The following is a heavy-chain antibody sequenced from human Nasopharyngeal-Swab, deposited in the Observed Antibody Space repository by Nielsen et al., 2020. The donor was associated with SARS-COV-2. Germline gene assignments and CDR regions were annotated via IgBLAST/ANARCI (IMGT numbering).Heavy chain of an antibody. V-gene: IGHV5-51*01. CDR2: ISPGDSDT. CDR1: GYTFSNYW. CDR3: ARGYSSGWYDY. J-gene: IGHJ4*02. D-gene: IGHD6-19*01. Sequence: GESLKISCQGSGYTFSNYWIGWVRQMPGKGLEWMGVISPGDSDTRYNPSLQRQVTISVVKSISTAYLQWNILQASDSAIYYCARGYSSGWYDYWGQGALVTVSS.